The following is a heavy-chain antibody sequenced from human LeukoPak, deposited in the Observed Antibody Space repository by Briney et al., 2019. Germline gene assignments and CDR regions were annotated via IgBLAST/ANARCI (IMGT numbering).Heavy chain of an antibody. CDR1: GYTFTSYG. D-gene: IGHD1-26*01. CDR2: ISAYNGNT. V-gene: IGHV1-18*01. CDR3: ARAEGIVGATRRFRRGGYYYYYMDV. Sequence: ASVKVSCKASGYTFTSYGISWVRQAPGQGLEWMGWISAYNGNTNYAQKLQGRVTMTTDTSTSTAYMELRSLRSDDTAVYYCARAEGIVGATRRFRRGGYYYYYMDVWGQGTMVTVSS. J-gene: IGHJ6*03.